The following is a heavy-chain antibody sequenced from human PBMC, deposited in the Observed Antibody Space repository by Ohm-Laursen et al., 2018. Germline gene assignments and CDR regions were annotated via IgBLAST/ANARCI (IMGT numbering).Heavy chain of an antibody. V-gene: IGHV4-59*01. CDR1: GGSISSYY. J-gene: IGHJ3*02. D-gene: IGHD6-13*01. CDR3: ARESGYSPGDAFDI. Sequence: GTLSLTCTVSGGSISSYYWSWIRQPPGKGLEWIGYIYYSGSTNYNPSLKSRVTISVDTSKNQFSLKLSSVTAADTAVYYCARESGYSPGDAFDIWGQGTMVTVSS. CDR2: IYYSGST.